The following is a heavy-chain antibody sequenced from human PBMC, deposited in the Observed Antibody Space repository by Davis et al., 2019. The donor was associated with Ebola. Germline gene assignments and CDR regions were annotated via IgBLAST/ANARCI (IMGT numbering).Heavy chain of an antibody. J-gene: IGHJ4*02. CDR2: ISSSGTTT. D-gene: IGHD4-23*01. V-gene: IGHV3-23*01. Sequence: GESLKISCASSCFSFRTYAMTWVRQAPGKGLEWVSGISSSGTTTYYVDSVKGRFTISRDNSKNTLYLQMNSLRAEETAAYYCASVGGGWGQGTLVSVT. CDR3: ASVGGG. CDR1: CFSFRTYA.